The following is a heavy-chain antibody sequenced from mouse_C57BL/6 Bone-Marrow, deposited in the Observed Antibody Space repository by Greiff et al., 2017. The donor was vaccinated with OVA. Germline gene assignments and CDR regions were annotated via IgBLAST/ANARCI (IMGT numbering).Heavy chain of an antibody. Sequence: VQLQQPGAELVRPGSSVKLSCKASGYTFTSYWMHWVKQRPIQGLEWIGNIDPSDSETHYNQKFKDKATLTVDKSSSTAYMQLSSLTAEDSACYYCARWDYDTWFAYWGQGTLVTVSA. CDR1: GYTFTSYW. D-gene: IGHD2-4*01. J-gene: IGHJ3*01. CDR2: IDPSDSET. CDR3: ARWDYDTWFAY. V-gene: IGHV1-52*01.